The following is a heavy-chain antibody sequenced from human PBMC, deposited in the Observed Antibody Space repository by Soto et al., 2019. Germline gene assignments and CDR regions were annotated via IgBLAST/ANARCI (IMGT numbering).Heavy chain of an antibody. D-gene: IGHD6-13*01. J-gene: IGHJ4*02. V-gene: IGHV4-39*01. CDR1: GGSISSSSYY. CDR2: IYYSGST. CDR3: ARLGIAAAGAFDY. Sequence: PSETLSLTCTVSGGSISSSSYYWGWIRQPPGKGLEWIGSIYYSGSTYYNPSLKSRVTISVDTSKNQFSLKLSSVTAADTAVYYCARLGIAAAGAFDYWGQGTLVTVSS.